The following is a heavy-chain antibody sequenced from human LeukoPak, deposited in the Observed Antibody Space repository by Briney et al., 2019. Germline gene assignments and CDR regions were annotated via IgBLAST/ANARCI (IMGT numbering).Heavy chain of an antibody. V-gene: IGHV1-8*02. Sequence: ASVKVSCKASGYTFTSYGISWVRQAPGQGLEWMGWMNPNSGNTGYAQKFQGRVTMTRNTSISTAYMELSSLRSEDTAVYYCARNLRYSSSWTPLGYWGQGTLVTVSS. J-gene: IGHJ4*02. CDR2: MNPNSGNT. D-gene: IGHD6-13*01. CDR3: ARNLRYSSSWTPLGY. CDR1: GYTFTSYG.